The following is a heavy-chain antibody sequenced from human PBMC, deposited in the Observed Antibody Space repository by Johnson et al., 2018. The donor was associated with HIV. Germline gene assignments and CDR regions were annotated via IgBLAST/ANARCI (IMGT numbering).Heavy chain of an antibody. CDR2: TSSNGGST. D-gene: IGHD3-3*01. Sequence: VQLVESGGGLVQPGGSLRLSCAASGFTFSSYAMHWVRQAPGKGLEYVSATSSNGGSTYYANSVKGRFTISRDNSKNTLYLQMGRLRAEDMCVYYCAKARGDFWSGYPAFDIWGQGTMVTVSS. CDR1: GFTFSSYA. CDR3: AKARGDFWSGYPAFDI. J-gene: IGHJ3*02. V-gene: IGHV3-64*01.